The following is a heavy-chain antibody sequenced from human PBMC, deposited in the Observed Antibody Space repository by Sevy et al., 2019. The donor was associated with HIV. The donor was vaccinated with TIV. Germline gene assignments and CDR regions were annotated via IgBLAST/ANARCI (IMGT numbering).Heavy chain of an antibody. Sequence: GGSLRLSCAASGFTFSSAGMHWVRQAPGKGLEWVAIIWYDGSKKYYADSVKGRFTISRDKSKNTVSLQMDSLRVEETALYYCTRDYGSGYTCYWGHGTLVTVSS. V-gene: IGHV3-33*01. CDR1: GFTFSSAG. CDR2: IWYDGSKK. D-gene: IGHD6-19*01. CDR3: TRDYGSGYTCY. J-gene: IGHJ4*01.